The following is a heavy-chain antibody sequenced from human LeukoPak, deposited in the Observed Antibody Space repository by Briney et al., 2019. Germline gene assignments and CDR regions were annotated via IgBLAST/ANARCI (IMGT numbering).Heavy chain of an antibody. J-gene: IGHJ5*02. CDR1: GYPFSGYY. CDR3: ARERRGAAAGTPRNWFDP. CDR2: INPNSGGT. V-gene: IGHV1-2*02. D-gene: IGHD6-13*01. Sequence: ASVKVSCKASGYPFSGYYIHWVRQAPGQGLEWMGWINPNSGGTNYAQKFQGRVTMTRDTSISTAYMELSRLRSDDTAVYYCARERRGAAAGTPRNWFDPWGQGTLVTVSS.